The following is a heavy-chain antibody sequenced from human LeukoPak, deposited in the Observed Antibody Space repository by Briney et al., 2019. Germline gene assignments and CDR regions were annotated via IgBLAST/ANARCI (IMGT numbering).Heavy chain of an antibody. CDR1: GFTFSSYS. CDR2: ISSSSSTI. V-gene: IGHV3-48*02. Sequence: GGSLRLSGAASGFTFSSYSMNWVRQAPGKGLEWVSYISSSSSTIYYADSVKGRFTISRDNAKNSLYLQMNRLRDEDTAVYYCARDPTEMTTVTIDYWGQGALVTVSS. CDR3: ARDPTEMTTVTIDY. J-gene: IGHJ4*02. D-gene: IGHD4-17*01.